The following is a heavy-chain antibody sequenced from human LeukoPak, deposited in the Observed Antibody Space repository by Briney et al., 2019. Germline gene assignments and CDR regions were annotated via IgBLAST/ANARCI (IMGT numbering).Heavy chain of an antibody. Sequence: PGGSLRLSCATSGFTFSNYWMSWLRQAPGKGLEWVSTIGGHNGDTYYADSVKGRLTISRDNSKSTLYLQMNSLRAEDTAVYYCAKEGTTSYYDSPFDYWGQGTLVTVSS. V-gene: IGHV3-23*01. D-gene: IGHD3-22*01. CDR2: IGGHNGDT. CDR1: GFTFSNYW. J-gene: IGHJ4*02. CDR3: AKEGTTSYYDSPFDY.